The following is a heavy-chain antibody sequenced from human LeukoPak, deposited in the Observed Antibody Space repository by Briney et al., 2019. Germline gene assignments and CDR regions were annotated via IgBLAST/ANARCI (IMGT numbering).Heavy chain of an antibody. J-gene: IGHJ4*02. Sequence: GGSLRLSCAASGFTFSTYAMNWVRQAPGKGLEWVSAISGGGETAYNADSVKGRFIISRDNSKNTLYLQMKGLRAEDTAIYYCAKGDGGSCSSSSCSTYFDYWGQGTLVTVSS. D-gene: IGHD2-15*01. CDR2: ISGGGETA. CDR1: GFTFSTYA. V-gene: IGHV3-23*01. CDR3: AKGDGGSCSSSSCSTYFDY.